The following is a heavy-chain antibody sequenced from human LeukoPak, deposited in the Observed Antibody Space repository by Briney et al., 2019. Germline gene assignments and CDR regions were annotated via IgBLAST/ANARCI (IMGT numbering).Heavy chain of an antibody. D-gene: IGHD3-10*01. CDR2: IYYSGST. V-gene: IGHV4-39*01. CDR3: ARQLMVRGVINDY. J-gene: IGHJ4*02. CDR1: GGSISSSSYY. Sequence: SETLSLTCTVSGGSISSSSYYWGWIRQPPGKGLEWIGSIYYSGSTYYNPSFKSRVTISVDTSKNQFSLKLSSVTAADTAVYYCARQLMVRGVINDYWGQGTLVTVSS.